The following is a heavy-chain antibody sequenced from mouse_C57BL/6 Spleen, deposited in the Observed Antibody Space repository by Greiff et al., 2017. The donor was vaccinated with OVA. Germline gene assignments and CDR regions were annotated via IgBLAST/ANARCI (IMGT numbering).Heavy chain of an antibody. J-gene: IGHJ1*03. CDR1: GFTFSSYG. Sequence: EVKLVESGGDLVKPGGSPKLSCAASGFTFSSYGMSWVRQTPDKRLEWVATISSGGSYTYYPDSVKGRFTISRDNAKNTLYLQMSSLKSEDTAMYYCARQGNPYFDVWGTGTTVTVSS. D-gene: IGHD6-1*01. CDR2: ISSGGSYT. CDR3: ARQGNPYFDV. V-gene: IGHV5-6*01.